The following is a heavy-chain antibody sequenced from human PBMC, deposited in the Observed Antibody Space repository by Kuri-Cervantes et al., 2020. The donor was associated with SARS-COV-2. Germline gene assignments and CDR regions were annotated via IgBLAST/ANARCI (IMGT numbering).Heavy chain of an antibody. CDR3: ARHGSPELADAFDI. CDR1: GGAFSSYA. J-gene: IGHJ3*02. V-gene: IGHV1-69*04. D-gene: IGHD1-14*01. CDR2: IIPILGTA. Sequence: SVKVSCKASGGAFSSYAISWVRQAPGQGLEWMGRIIPILGTANYAQKFQGRVTITADKSTSTAYMELSSLRSEDTAVYYCARHGSPELADAFDIWGQGTMVTVSS.